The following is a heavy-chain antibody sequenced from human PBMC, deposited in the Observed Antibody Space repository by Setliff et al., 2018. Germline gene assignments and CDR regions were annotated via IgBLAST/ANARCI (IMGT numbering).Heavy chain of an antibody. Sequence: ASVKVSCKASGYTFANYYMHWVRQAPGQGLEWMGIIDPSGFSTNYAQKFQGRVTVTRATSTDTLYMELSSLRSEDTAIYHCAGPRGPYSASDAFDIWGQGTMVTVSS. J-gene: IGHJ3*02. CDR2: IDPSGFST. CDR1: GYTFANYY. D-gene: IGHD3-16*01. CDR3: AGPRGPYSASDAFDI. V-gene: IGHV1-46*01.